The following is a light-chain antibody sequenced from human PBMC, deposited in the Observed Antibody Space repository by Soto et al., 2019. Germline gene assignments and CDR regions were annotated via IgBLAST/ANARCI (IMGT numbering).Light chain of an antibody. J-gene: IGKJ4*01. Sequence: EVVMTQSPATLSVSPGERATLSCRASQSVSSILAWYQQKPGQAPRLLIYGASTRATGIPDRFSASGSGTEVALTISSLQSGDFAVYYCQQDNNWPLTFGGGTKVEIK. V-gene: IGKV3-15*01. CDR2: GAS. CDR3: QQDNNWPLT. CDR1: QSVSSI.